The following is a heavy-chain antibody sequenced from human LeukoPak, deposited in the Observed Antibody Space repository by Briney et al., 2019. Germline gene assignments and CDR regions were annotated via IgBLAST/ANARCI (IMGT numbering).Heavy chain of an antibody. CDR1: GFTFSSYA. V-gene: IGHV3-30*01. CDR2: ISYDGSNK. J-gene: IGHJ4*02. D-gene: IGHD3-22*01. CDR3: ATDPGPGHIYNYYESSGSDGYFDC. Sequence: GGSLRFSCAACGFTFSSYAMLWVRQAPGKGLEWVAAISYDGSNKYYADSVKGRFTISRDNSKNTLYLQMISLRAVDTAVYYCATDPGPGHIYNYYESSGSDGYFDCWGQGTLVTVSS.